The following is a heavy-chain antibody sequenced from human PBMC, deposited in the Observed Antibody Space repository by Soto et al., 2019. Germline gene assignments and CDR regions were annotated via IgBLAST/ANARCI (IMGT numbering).Heavy chain of an antibody. CDR2: FDPSDSYA. CDR1: GYSFTTYW. V-gene: IGHV5-10-1*01. D-gene: IGHD5-12*01. Sequence: GESLKISCKGSGYSFTTYWITWVRQVPGKGLEWMGRFDPSDSYANYSPSFQGHVTMSADKSISTAYLQWSSLKASDTAMYYCGRVRVDKAEGWFDPWGQGTLVTVSS. CDR3: GRVRVDKAEGWFDP. J-gene: IGHJ5*02.